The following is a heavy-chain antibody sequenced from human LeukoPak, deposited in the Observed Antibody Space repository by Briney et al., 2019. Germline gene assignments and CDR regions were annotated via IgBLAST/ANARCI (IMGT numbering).Heavy chain of an antibody. J-gene: IGHJ6*02. CDR3: ARGVTETNYYYYGMDV. V-gene: IGHV4-39*07. Sequence: SETLSLTCTVSGGSIRSSYYYWGWIRQPPGKGLEWIGSIYDSGSTYYNPSLKSRVTISVDRSKNQFSLKLSSVTAADTAVYYCARGVTETNYYYYGMDVWGQGTTVTVSS. CDR1: GGSIRSSYYY. CDR2: IYDSGST. D-gene: IGHD4-17*01.